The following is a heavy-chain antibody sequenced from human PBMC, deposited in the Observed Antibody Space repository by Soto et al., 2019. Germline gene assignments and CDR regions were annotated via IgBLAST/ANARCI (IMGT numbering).Heavy chain of an antibody. CDR1: GGSISSGGYF. CDR3: ARGPSGDKVDS. D-gene: IGHD7-27*01. V-gene: IGHV4-30-4*01. CDR2: IYHGGTI. J-gene: IGHJ4*02. Sequence: QVQLQESGPGLVKPSQTLSLTCTVSGGSISSGGYFWSWIRQPPDQGLEWIGLIYHGGTIYNNPSLNSRITISVDTSKAQFSLKLSSVTAADTAVYYCARGPSGDKVDSWGQGILVTVSS.